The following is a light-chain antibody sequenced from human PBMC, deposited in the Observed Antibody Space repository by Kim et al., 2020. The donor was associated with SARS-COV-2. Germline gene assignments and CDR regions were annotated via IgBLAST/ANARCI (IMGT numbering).Light chain of an antibody. CDR3: CSYAGSSTFVV. Sequence: PITISCTGTSSDVGSYTLVSWDHQHPGKAPKLMIYEGSKRPSGVSNRFSGSKSGNTASLTISGLQAEDEADYYCCSYAGSSTFVVFGGGTKLTVL. CDR1: SSDVGSYTL. J-gene: IGLJ2*01. V-gene: IGLV2-23*03. CDR2: EGS.